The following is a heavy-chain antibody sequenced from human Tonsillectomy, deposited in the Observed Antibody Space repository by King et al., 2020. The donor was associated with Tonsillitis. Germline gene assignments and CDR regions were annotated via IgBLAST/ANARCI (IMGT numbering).Heavy chain of an antibody. CDR1: GFIFSDYY. CDR3: ARGSEPYYSGAGSYSWFDP. J-gene: IGHJ5*02. V-gene: IGHV3-11*06. Sequence: VQLVESGGGLVKPGGSLILSCAASGFIFSDYYMSWIRQTPGKGLEWLSYISRNSDYTNYADSVKGRFTISRDNAKNSLYLQMSSLRAEDTAVYYCARGSEPYYSGAGSYSWFDPWGQGTLVTVSS. D-gene: IGHD3-10*01. CDR2: ISRNSDYT.